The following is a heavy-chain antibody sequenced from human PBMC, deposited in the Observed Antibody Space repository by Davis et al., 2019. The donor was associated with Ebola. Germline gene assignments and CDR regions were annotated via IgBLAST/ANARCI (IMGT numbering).Heavy chain of an antibody. CDR1: GFTFRDYY. CDR2: ISSSGSTI. Sequence: PGGSLRLSCEASGFTFRDYYMNWIRQAPGKGLEWLSYISSSGSTIHYADSVKGRFTISRDNSKNTVYLQTNSLRAEDTAVYYCARHVYGDFWYFDLWGRGTRVTVSS. D-gene: IGHD4-17*01. V-gene: IGHV3-11*01. CDR3: ARHVYGDFWYFDL. J-gene: IGHJ2*01.